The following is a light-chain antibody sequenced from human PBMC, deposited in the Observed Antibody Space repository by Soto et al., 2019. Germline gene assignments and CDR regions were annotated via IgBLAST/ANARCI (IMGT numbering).Light chain of an antibody. CDR1: QSVSSSY. CDR3: QQYGSSPVYT. CDR2: GAS. J-gene: IGKJ2*01. Sequence: EIVLTQSPGTLSLSPGARATLSCRASQSVSSSYLAWYQQKPGQAPRPLIYGASSRATGIPDRFSGSGSGTDFKLTISRLEPEDFAVYYCQQYGSSPVYTFGQGTNLEIK. V-gene: IGKV3-20*01.